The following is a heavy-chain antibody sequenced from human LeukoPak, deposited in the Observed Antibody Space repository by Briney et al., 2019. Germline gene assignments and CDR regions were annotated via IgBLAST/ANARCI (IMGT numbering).Heavy chain of an antibody. J-gene: IGHJ4*02. D-gene: IGHD3-22*01. CDR2: ISAYNGNT. V-gene: IGHV1-18*01. CDR1: GYTFTSYG. Sequence: ASVTVSCTASGYTFTSYGISWVRQAPGQGLVWMGWISAYNGNTNYAQKLQGRVTMTTDTSTSTAYMELRSLRSDDTAVYYCARDLYDSSGYYILCSDYWGQGTLVTVSS. CDR3: ARDLYDSSGYYILCSDY.